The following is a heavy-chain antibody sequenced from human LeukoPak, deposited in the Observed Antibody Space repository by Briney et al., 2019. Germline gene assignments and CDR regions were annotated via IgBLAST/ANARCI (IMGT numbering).Heavy chain of an antibody. V-gene: IGHV1-69*06. CDR2: IIPIFGTA. D-gene: IGHD2-2*01. J-gene: IGHJ6*03. Sequence: ASVKVSCKASGGTFSSYAISWVRQAPGQGLEWMGGIIPIFGTANYAQKFQGRVTITADKSTSTAYMELSSLRSEDTAVYYCARDRGAYGPYCSSTSCHDYYYYMDVWGKGTTVTVSS. CDR3: ARDRGAYGPYCSSTSCHDYYYYMDV. CDR1: GGTFSSYA.